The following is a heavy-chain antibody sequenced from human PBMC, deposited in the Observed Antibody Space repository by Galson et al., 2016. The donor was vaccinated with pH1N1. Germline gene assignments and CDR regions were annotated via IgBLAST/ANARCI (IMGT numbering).Heavy chain of an antibody. CDR3: ARVGATMTATGAFDM. V-gene: IGHV4-30-4*08. Sequence: CTVSGGSISNDYYYWSWIRQPPGKGVEWIGYIYYSGTTYYNPSLKSRVTISIDTSKNQFSLKVTSVTAADTAVYYCARVGATMTATGAFDMWGQGTMVTVYS. CDR2: IYYSGTT. CDR1: GGSISNDYYY. J-gene: IGHJ3*02. D-gene: IGHD5-24*01.